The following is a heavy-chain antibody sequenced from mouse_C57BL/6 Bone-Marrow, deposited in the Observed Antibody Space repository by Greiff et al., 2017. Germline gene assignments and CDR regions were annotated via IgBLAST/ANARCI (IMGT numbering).Heavy chain of an antibody. V-gene: IGHV1-85*01. J-gene: IGHJ1*03. CDR1: GYTFTSYD. D-gene: IGHD1-1*01. CDR3: ARLEFDGSSGDWYVDV. Sequence: QVQLQQSGPELVKPGASVKLSCKASGYTFTSYDINWVKQRPGQGLEWIGWIYPRDGSTTYNQKFKGKATLTVDTSSSTASMELHSLTSEDSAVYFCARLEFDGSSGDWYVDVWGTGTTVTVSS. CDR2: IYPRDGST.